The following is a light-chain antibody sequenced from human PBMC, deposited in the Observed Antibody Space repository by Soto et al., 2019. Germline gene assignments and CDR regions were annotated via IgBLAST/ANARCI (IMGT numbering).Light chain of an antibody. CDR3: QQSYSTPHT. CDR1: QSISSY. CDR2: AAS. V-gene: IGKV1-39*01. Sequence: DIQMTQSPSSLSASVGDRVTITCRASQSISSYLNWYQQKPGKAPKLLIYAASSLQSGVPSRFSGSESGTDFPHTISSLQPENFATYYCQQSYSTPHTFDQGTKLEIK. J-gene: IGKJ2*01.